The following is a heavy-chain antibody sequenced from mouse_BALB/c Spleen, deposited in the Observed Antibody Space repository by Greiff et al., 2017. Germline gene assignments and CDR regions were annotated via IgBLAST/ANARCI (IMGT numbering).Heavy chain of an antibody. V-gene: IGHV2-9*02. CDR1: GFSLTSYG. D-gene: IGHD1-3*01. CDR2: IWAGGST. Sequence: VKLQESGPGLVAPSQSLSITCTVSGFSLTSYGVHWVRQPPGKGLEWLGVIWAGGSTNYNSALMSRLSISKDNSKSQVFLKMNSLQTDDTAMYYCARDKGRYWYFDVWGAGTTVTVSS. J-gene: IGHJ1*01. CDR3: ARDKGRYWYFDV.